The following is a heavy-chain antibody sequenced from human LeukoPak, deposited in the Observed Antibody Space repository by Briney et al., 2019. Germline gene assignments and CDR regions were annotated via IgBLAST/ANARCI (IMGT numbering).Heavy chain of an antibody. Sequence: GGSLRLSCAASGFTFSSYAMSWVRQAPGKGLEWVSAISGSGGSTYYADSVKGRFTISRDNSKNTLYLQMNSLRAEDTAVYYCAKDPYVELEDYYDCSGPFDYWGQGTLVTVSS. CDR3: AKDPYVELEDYYDCSGPFDY. CDR2: ISGSGGST. D-gene: IGHD3-22*01. CDR1: GFTFSSYA. J-gene: IGHJ4*02. V-gene: IGHV3-23*01.